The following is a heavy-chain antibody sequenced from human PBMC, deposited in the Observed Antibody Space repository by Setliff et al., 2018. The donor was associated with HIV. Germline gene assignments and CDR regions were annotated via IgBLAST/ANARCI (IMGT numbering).Heavy chain of an antibody. J-gene: IGHJ6*02. CDR3: ARVRVVRGDQAYYYYYYYGMDV. D-gene: IGHD3-10*01. Sequence: GASVKVSCKASGYTFTSYYMHWVRQAPGQGPEWMGIINPSGGSTSYAQKFQGRVTMTRDTSTSTVYMELSSLRSEDTAVYYCARVRVVRGDQAYYYYYYYGMDVWGQGTTVTVSS. CDR1: GYTFTSYY. CDR2: INPSGGST. V-gene: IGHV1-46*01.